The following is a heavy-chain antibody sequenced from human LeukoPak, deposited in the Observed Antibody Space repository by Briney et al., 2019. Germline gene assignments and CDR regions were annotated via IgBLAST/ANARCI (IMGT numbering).Heavy chain of an antibody. J-gene: IGHJ4*02. CDR2: ISYDGSDK. CDR3: ARDWGRRYSSGWYGDFDY. D-gene: IGHD6-19*01. Sequence: GGSLRLSCAASGFTFSNYAMHWVRQAPGKGLEWVAVISYDGSDKYYADSVKGRFTISRDNSKSTLYLQMNSLRPEDTAVYYCARDWGRRYSSGWYGDFDYWGQGTLVIVSS. V-gene: IGHV3-30-3*01. CDR1: GFTFSNYA.